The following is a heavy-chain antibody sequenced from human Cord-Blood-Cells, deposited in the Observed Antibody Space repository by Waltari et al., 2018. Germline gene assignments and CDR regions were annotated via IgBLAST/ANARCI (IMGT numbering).Heavy chain of an antibody. J-gene: IGHJ4*02. D-gene: IGHD2-2*01. CDR2: FDPEDGET. V-gene: IGHV1-24*01. CDR1: GYTLTELS. Sequence: QAQLVQSGAEVKKPGASVKVSCKVSGYTLTELSMHWVRQAPGKGLEWRGGFDPEDGETSDERKFQGRVTMNEDTSTDTAYMELSSLRSEDTAVYYCATVSCSSTSCYCDYWGQGTLVTVSS. CDR3: ATVSCSSTSCYCDY.